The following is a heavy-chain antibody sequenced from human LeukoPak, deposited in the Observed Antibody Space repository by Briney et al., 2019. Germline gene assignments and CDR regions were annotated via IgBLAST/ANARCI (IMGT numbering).Heavy chain of an antibody. J-gene: IGHJ4*02. CDR2: INAGNGNT. CDR1: GGTFSSYA. CDR3: ARVDYVGAHQPFDY. V-gene: IGHV1-3*01. Sequence: ASVKVSCKASGGTFSSYAIGWVRQAPGQRLEWMGWINAGNGNTKYSQKFQGRVTITRDTSASTAYMELSSLRSEDTAVYYCARVDYVGAHQPFDYWGQGTLVTVSS. D-gene: IGHD3-10*02.